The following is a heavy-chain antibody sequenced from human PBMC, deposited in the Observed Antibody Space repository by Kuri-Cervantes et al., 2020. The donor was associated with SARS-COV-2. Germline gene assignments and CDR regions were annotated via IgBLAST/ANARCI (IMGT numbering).Heavy chain of an antibody. J-gene: IGHJ4*02. Sequence: SQTLSLTCAFYGESFSGYYWNWIRQSPGKGLEWIGEVNHRGSTNYNPSPKSRVTISVDTSKNQFSLKLSSVAAADTAVYYCARFEEFFDYWGQGTLVTVSS. CDR3: ARFEEFFDY. CDR1: GESFSGYY. D-gene: IGHD3-10*01. CDR2: VNHRGST. V-gene: IGHV4-34*01.